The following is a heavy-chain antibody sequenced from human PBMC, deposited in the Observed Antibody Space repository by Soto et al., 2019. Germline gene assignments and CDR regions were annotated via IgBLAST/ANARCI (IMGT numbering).Heavy chain of an antibody. D-gene: IGHD2-21*01. V-gene: IGHV3-15*07. Sequence: GGSLRLSCAASGFTFANAWINWVRQAPGKGLEWVGRIKSNTDGGTTDFAEPVNGRFALSRDDSNNMVYLQMNSLKIEDTAVYFCTTDTYRAILTVCFEYWGHGTLVTVSS. CDR3: TTDTYRAILTVCFEY. CDR2: IKSNTDGGTT. CDR1: GFTFANAW. J-gene: IGHJ4*01.